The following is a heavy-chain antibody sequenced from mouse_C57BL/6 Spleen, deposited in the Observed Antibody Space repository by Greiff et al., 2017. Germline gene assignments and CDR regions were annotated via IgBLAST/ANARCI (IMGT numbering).Heavy chain of an antibody. J-gene: IGHJ3*01. Sequence: VKVVESGPGLVQPSQSLSITCTVSGFSLTSYGVHWVRQSPGKGLEWLGVIWSGGSTDYNAAFISRLSISKDNSKSKVFLKMNSRQADDTAIYYCARKDWEGFAYWGQGTLVTVSA. CDR3: ARKDWEGFAY. V-gene: IGHV2-2*01. D-gene: IGHD4-1*01. CDR2: IWSGGST. CDR1: GFSLTSYG.